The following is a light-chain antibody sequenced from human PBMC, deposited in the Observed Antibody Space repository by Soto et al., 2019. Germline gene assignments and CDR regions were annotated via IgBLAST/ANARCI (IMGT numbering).Light chain of an antibody. CDR2: GTS. V-gene: IGKV3-20*01. CDR1: QSVSSSY. CDR3: QQYGNSRWT. Sequence: EIVLTQYTDTLSLSPGKRATLSCRASQSVSSSYLARYQQTPGQAPRLLIYGTSNRATGIPDRFSGSGSVTDFTLIISRLDPEDFGVYYCQQYGNSRWTFGQGTKVDIK. J-gene: IGKJ1*01.